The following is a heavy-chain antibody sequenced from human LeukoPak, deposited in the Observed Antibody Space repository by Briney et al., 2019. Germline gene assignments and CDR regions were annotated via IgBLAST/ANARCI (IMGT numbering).Heavy chain of an antibody. CDR3: ARRITMVRGVHRPFDY. Sequence: SETLSLTCAVYGGSFSGYYWSWIRQPPGKGREWIGEINHSGSTNYNPSLKSRVTISVDTSKNQFSLKLSSVTAADTAVYYCARRITMVRGVHRPFDYWGQGTLVTVSS. CDR2: INHSGST. J-gene: IGHJ4*02. V-gene: IGHV4-34*01. D-gene: IGHD3-10*01. CDR1: GGSFSGYY.